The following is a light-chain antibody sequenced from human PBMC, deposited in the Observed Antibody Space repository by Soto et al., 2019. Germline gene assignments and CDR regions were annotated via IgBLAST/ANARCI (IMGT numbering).Light chain of an antibody. Sequence: DIVMTQSPDSLAVSLGERATINCKYSQSILYSSNNKNYLAWYQQKPGQPPKLLIYWASTRESGVTDRFSGSGSGKDFTITISSLQAEDVAVYYCQQYYSPWTFGQGTKVEIK. J-gene: IGKJ1*01. CDR1: QSILYSSNNKNY. V-gene: IGKV4-1*01. CDR2: WAS. CDR3: QQYYSPWT.